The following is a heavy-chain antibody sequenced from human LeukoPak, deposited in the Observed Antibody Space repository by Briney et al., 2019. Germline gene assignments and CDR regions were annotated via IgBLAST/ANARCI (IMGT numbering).Heavy chain of an antibody. CDR1: GYTFTSYG. CDR2: ISTYNANT. V-gene: IGHV1-18*01. CDR3: AREDSSILSDY. Sequence: ASVKVSCKTSGYTFTSYGVAWVRQAPEQGLEWMGWISTYNANTNYAQKLQGRVTMTTDTSTSTAYMELRSLRSDDTAVYYCAREDSSILSDYWGQGTLVTVSS. D-gene: IGHD6-13*01. J-gene: IGHJ4*02.